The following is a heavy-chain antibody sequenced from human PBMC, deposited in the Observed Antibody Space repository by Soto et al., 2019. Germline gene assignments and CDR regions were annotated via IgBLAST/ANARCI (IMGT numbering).Heavy chain of an antibody. CDR1: GFTFSSYG. Sequence: QVQLVERGEGVVQPGRPRGLSCAASGFTFSSYGMQWVRQAPGKGLEWAAVISYDGSNKYYEESVKGRFTISRDNSKNTLYLQMNSLRAEDTAVYYCAKDLLNYDYIWGRLDYWGQGTLVTVSS. CDR2: ISYDGSNK. CDR3: AKDLLNYDYIWGRLDY. D-gene: IGHD3-16*01. V-gene: IGHV3-30*18. J-gene: IGHJ4*02.